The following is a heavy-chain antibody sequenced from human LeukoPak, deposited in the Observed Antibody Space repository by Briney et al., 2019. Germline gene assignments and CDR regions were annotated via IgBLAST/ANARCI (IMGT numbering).Heavy chain of an antibody. J-gene: IGHJ6*03. CDR1: GSTSSSYS. CDR2: ISSSSSYI. D-gene: IGHD4-17*01. V-gene: IGHV3-21*01. CDR3: ARAPGQYGYYMDV. Sequence: GGSLTLSCAASGSTSSSYSTNWVRPVPRKGLEGVSSISSSSSYIYDADSVRGRFTISRDNAKNSLYLQMNSLRAEDTAVYYCARAPGQYGYYMDVWGKGTTVTISS.